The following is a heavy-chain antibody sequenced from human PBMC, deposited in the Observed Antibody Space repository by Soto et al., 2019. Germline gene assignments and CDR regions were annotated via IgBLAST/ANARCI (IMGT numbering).Heavy chain of an antibody. Sequence: QVQLVESGGGVVQPGRSLRLSCAASGFTFSSYAMHWVRQAPGKGLEWVAVISYDGSNKYYADSVKGRFTISRDNSKNTLYLQMNSLRAEDTAVYYCAREREYYDILTGYPGPFDYWGQGTLVTVSS. CDR3: AREREYYDILTGYPGPFDY. CDR1: GFTFSSYA. CDR2: ISYDGSNK. J-gene: IGHJ4*02. V-gene: IGHV3-30-3*01. D-gene: IGHD3-9*01.